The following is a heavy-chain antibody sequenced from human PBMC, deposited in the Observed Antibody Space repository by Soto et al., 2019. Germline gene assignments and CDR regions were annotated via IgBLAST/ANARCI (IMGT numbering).Heavy chain of an antibody. Sequence: EVQLLESGGGLVQPGGSLRLSCAASGFTFSSYAMSWVRQAPGKGLEWVSVISGSGGSTYYADSGKGRFTISRDNSKNTLYLQMNSLRAEDTAVYYCAKEIELETLPIIIDNWGQGTLVTVSS. CDR1: GFTFSSYA. V-gene: IGHV3-23*01. CDR2: ISGSGGST. D-gene: IGHD1-1*01. J-gene: IGHJ4*02. CDR3: AKEIELETLPIIIDN.